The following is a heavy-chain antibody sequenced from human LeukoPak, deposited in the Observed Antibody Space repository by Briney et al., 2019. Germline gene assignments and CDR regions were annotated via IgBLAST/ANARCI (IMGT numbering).Heavy chain of an antibody. V-gene: IGHV1-69*13. J-gene: IGHJ4*02. CDR2: IIPIFGTA. Sequence: SVKVSCEASGGTFISYAISWVRQAPGQGLEWMGGIIPIFGTANYAQKFQGRVTITADESTSTAYMELSSLRSEDTAVYYCARLGVAAAGKNWGQGTLVTVSS. CDR3: ARLGVAAAGKN. D-gene: IGHD6-13*01. CDR1: GGTFISYA.